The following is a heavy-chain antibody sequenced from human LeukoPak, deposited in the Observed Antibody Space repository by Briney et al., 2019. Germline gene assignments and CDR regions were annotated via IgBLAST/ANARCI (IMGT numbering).Heavy chain of an antibody. J-gene: IGHJ4*02. CDR3: ARVGLARYYYDSSGYSLPGY. V-gene: IGHV1-2*02. CDR2: INPNSGGT. Sequence: GASVKVSCKASGYTFTSYYMHWVRQAPGQGLEWMGWINPNSGGTNYAQKFQGRVTMTRDTSISTAYMELSRLRSDDTDVYYCARVGLARYYYDSSGYSLPGYWGQGTLVTVSS. D-gene: IGHD3-22*01. CDR1: GYTFTSYY.